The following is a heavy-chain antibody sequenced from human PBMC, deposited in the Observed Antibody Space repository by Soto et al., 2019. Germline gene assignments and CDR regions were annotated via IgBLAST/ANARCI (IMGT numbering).Heavy chain of an antibody. CDR1: GGSVDRCDYY. CDR2: VSSYTGAT. Sequence: PSETLSLTCTVSGGSVDRCDYYCTWIRQPPGKGLECIAYVSSYTGATYYNPSLKSLLTISLGTPMNHFSLKLTSVTAADTALYYCARGYYECSDYFVGSPIFDYWGQGSLVTVSS. CDR3: ARGYYECSDYFVGSPIFDY. V-gene: IGHV4-30-4*01. D-gene: IGHD3-22*01. J-gene: IGHJ4*02.